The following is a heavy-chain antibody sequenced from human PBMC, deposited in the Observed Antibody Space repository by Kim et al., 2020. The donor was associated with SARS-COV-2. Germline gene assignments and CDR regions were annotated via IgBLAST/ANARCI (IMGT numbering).Heavy chain of an antibody. D-gene: IGHD1-26*01. V-gene: IGHV3-15*01. J-gene: IGHJ4*02. Sequence: GGSLRLSCAASGFTFSNAWMSWVRQAPGKGLEWVGRIKSKTDGGTTDYAAPVKGRFTISRDDSKNTLYLQMNSLKTEDTAVYYCTTEAKWELYFDYWGQGTLVTVSS. CDR2: IKSKTDGGTT. CDR3: TTEAKWELYFDY. CDR1: GFTFSNAW.